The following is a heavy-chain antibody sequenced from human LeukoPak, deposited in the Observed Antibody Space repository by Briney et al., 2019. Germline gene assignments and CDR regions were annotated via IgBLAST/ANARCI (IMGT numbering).Heavy chain of an antibody. J-gene: IGHJ4*02. D-gene: IGHD3-10*01. V-gene: IGHV3-48*01. Sequence: EGSLRLSCAASGFNFSIYSMTWVRQAPGKGLQWISYISSTGGTIYYADSVKGRFTISRDKAKNSLYLQMNSLRVEDTAVYYCARDRWFGESLPAQCDYWGQGSLVTVSS. CDR2: ISSTGGTI. CDR3: ARDRWFGESLPAQCDY. CDR1: GFNFSIYS.